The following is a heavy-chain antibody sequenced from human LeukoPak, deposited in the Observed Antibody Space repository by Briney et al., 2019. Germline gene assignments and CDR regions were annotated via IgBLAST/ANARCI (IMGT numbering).Heavy chain of an antibody. CDR3: ARGGVYGNWFDP. J-gene: IGHJ5*02. V-gene: IGHV1-2*02. CDR1: GYTFTGYY. Sequence: ASVKVSCKASGYTFTGYYMHWMRHAPGQGLEWMVWINPNSGVTNYAQKFQGRVTMTRDTSITTAYMELSRLGSDDTAVYYCARGGVYGNWFDPWGQGTLVTVSS. D-gene: IGHD2-8*01. CDR2: INPNSGVT.